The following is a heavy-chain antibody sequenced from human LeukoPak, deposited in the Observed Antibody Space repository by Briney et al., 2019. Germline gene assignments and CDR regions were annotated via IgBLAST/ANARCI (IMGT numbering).Heavy chain of an antibody. V-gene: IGHV3-53*01. CDR1: GFTVSSNY. D-gene: IGHD6-19*01. J-gene: IGHJ4*02. Sequence: PGGSLRLSCAASGFTVSSNYMSWVRQAPGKGLEWVSVIYRGGSTYYADSVKGRFTISRDNSKNTLYLQMNSLRAEDTAVYYCARAGQWLGQYYFDYWGQGTLVTVSS. CDR3: ARAGQWLGQYYFDY. CDR2: IYRGGST.